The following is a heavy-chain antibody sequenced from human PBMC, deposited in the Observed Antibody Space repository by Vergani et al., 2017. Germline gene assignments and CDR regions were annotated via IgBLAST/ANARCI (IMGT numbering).Heavy chain of an antibody. CDR1: GFSFSTYG. CDR3: ANSYCSSLSCYAFYGMEV. D-gene: IGHD2-2*01. J-gene: IGHJ6*02. Sequence: QVQPVESGGGVVQPGGSLRLSCAASGFSFSTYGMHWVRQAPGRGLEWVAFLRYDGSNEYYGDAVKGRFIISRDNSKNMLSLEMHSLRPEDTAVYYCANSYCSSLSCYAFYGMEVWGQGTTVTVSS. CDR2: LRYDGSNE. V-gene: IGHV3-30*02.